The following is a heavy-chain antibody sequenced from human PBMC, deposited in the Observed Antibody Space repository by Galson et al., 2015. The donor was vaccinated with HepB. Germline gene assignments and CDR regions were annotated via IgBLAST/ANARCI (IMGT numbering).Heavy chain of an antibody. CDR1: GFTFSTYW. V-gene: IGHV3-74*01. D-gene: IGHD3-9*01. CDR3: ARVTGPFDY. CDR2: INTDGSST. Sequence: SLRLSCAASGFTFSTYWMYWVRQVPGKGLVCVSRINTDGSSTSYADSVKGRFTVSRDNAKNTLYLQMNSLRAEDTAVYYCARVTGPFDYWGQGTLVTVSS. J-gene: IGHJ4*02.